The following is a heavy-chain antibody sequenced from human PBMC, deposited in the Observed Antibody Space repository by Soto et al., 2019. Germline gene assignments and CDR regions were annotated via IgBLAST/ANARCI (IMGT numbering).Heavy chain of an antibody. Sequence: PGGSLRLSCAASGFAFSSYTMSWVRQAPGKGLEWVSTISSSGSGTYYADSVKGRFTISRDNSKNTLYLQMNSLRAEDTAVYYCARERRTEYSSSWRVWYFDLWGRGTLVTVSS. CDR3: ARERRTEYSSSWRVWYFDL. D-gene: IGHD6-13*01. V-gene: IGHV3-23*01. J-gene: IGHJ2*01. CDR2: ISSSGSGT. CDR1: GFAFSSYT.